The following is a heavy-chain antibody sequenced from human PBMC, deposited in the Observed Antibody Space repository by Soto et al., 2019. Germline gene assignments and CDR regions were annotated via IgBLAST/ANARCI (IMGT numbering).Heavy chain of an antibody. V-gene: IGHV4-31*03. CDR3: ARVCGGDCHNGMDV. CDR2: IDYSGST. CDR1: GGSISSVGYY. Sequence: QVQLQESGPGLVKPSQTLSLTCTVSGGSISSVGYYWSWIRQHPGKGLEWIGYIDYSGSTYYNPSHKRRVTISGDTSKNQFSLQLSSVTAADTAVYYCARVCGGDCHNGMDVWGQGITVTVSS. J-gene: IGHJ6*02. D-gene: IGHD2-21*02.